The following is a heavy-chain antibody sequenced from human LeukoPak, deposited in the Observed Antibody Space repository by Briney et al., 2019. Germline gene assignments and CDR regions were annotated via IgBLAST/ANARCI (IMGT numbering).Heavy chain of an antibody. CDR2: INASGGST. Sequence: ASVKVSCKASGYTFTSYGISWVRQGPGQGLEWIVIINASGGSTSYAQKFQGRVTMTRDTSTSTVYMELSNLRSEDTAVYYCARENNYYDSRYYFDYWGQGTLVTVSS. V-gene: IGHV1-46*01. CDR3: ARENNYYDSRYYFDY. J-gene: IGHJ4*02. CDR1: GYTFTSYG. D-gene: IGHD3-22*01.